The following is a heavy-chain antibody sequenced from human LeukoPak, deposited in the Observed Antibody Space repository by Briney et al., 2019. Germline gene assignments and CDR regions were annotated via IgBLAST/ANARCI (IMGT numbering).Heavy chain of an antibody. V-gene: IGHV4-4*07. CDR3: ARESKSYDGSGYYHDS. CDR1: GGSISSYY. Sequence: SETLSLTCSVSGGSISSYYWSWIRQPAGKGLEWIGRIYASGGTDYNPSLKSRVAMSVDTSKDQFSLKLWSVTAADTAVYYCARESKSYDGSGYYHDSWGQGTLVTVSS. J-gene: IGHJ4*02. D-gene: IGHD3-22*01. CDR2: IYASGGT.